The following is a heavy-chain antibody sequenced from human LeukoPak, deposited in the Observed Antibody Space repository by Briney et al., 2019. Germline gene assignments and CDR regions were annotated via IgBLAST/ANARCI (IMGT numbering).Heavy chain of an antibody. CDR3: VKDQGGSGDY. CDR1: GFTFSSYW. V-gene: IGHV3-74*01. J-gene: IGHJ4*02. Sequence: GGSLRLSCAASGFTFSSYWMHWVRQAPGKGLVWVSHINTDGKTTRYADSMKGRFTISRDNAKNTLYLQMNSLRAEDTALYYCVKDQGGSGDYWGQGTLVTVSS. D-gene: IGHD3-10*01. CDR2: INTDGKTT.